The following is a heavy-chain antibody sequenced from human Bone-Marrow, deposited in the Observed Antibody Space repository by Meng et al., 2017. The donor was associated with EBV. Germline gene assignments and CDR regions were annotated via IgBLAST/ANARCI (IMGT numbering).Heavy chain of an antibody. CDR3: ARGRDYGDY. J-gene: IGHJ4*02. Sequence: VQGGGAVGGLVQPGGSRRSSCAAPGFTFNDYYMSWIRQAPGKGLEWVSYISSSCSTIYYADSVKSRFTISRDNAKNSLYLQMDSLRAEDTAVYYCARGRDYGDYWGQGTLVTVSS. CDR2: ISSSCSTI. CDR1: GFTFNDYY. V-gene: IGHV3-11*01.